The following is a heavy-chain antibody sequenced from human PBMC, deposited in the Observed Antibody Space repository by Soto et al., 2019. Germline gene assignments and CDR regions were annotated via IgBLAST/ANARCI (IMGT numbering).Heavy chain of an antibody. J-gene: IGHJ6*02. CDR2: IIANIGTA. D-gene: IGHD6-13*01. Sequence: SVKVSCKASGFSFTGYYIHWLRQAPGQGLEWMGGIIANIGTANYAQKFQGRVTITADESTSTAYMELSSLRSEDTAVYYCAREKEAAAPIYGMDVWGQGTTVTVSS. CDR1: GFSFTGYY. V-gene: IGHV1-69*13. CDR3: AREKEAAAPIYGMDV.